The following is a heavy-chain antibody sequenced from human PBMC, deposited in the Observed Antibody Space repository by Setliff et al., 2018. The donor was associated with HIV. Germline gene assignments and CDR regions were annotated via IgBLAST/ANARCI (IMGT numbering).Heavy chain of an antibody. CDR3: ARSFSGRYFWSGYYTGPDPKGENSFDI. D-gene: IGHD3-3*01. V-gene: IGHV4-39*02. J-gene: IGHJ3*02. CDR1: GGSISTSNYF. Sequence: SETLSLTCTVAGGSISTSNYFWGWIRQPPGKGLEWIGRIYSSGSTYYPPSLQGRVSMSIDSSKNHFSLSLRYVTAADTAVYDCARSFSGRYFWSGYYTGPDPKGENSFDIWGQGTMVTVSS. CDR2: IYSSGST.